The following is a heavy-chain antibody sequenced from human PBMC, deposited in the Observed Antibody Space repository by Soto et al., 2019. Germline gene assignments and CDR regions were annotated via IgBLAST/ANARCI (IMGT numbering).Heavy chain of an antibody. CDR2: TNQDGSQK. J-gene: IGHJ4*02. CDR3: SGGVGDAF. CDR1: GFNFRSDW. D-gene: IGHD1-26*01. Sequence: EEQLVESGGGLVQPGGSLRLTCAVSGFNFRSDWMNWVRQAPGKGLEWVAHTNQDGSQKYYVDSVKGRFTIFRDNAKNPLCLQMHSLRAEDTAVSYSSGGVGDAFWGQGTLVTVSS. V-gene: IGHV3-7*04.